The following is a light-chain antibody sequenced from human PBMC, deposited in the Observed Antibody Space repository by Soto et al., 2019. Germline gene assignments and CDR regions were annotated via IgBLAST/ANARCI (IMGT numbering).Light chain of an antibody. Sequence: DIVLTQTPLSLVVTLGQPASISCKSSQSLAFRDGNIYLNLLQQRPGQPPRLLIYKTSNRFSGVADRFSGSGAGTEFTLKISKVEAEDVGVYYCAEAALLPHAFGQGTKVEIK. J-gene: IGKJ1*01. CDR2: KTS. CDR1: QSLAFRDGNIY. V-gene: IGKV2-24*01. CDR3: AEAALLPHA.